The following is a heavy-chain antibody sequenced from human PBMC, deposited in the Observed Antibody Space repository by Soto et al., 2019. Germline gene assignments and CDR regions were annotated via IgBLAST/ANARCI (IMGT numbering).Heavy chain of an antibody. D-gene: IGHD6-13*01. CDR3: ARSRSSWYDRRQPKWFDP. J-gene: IGHJ5*02. V-gene: IGHV6-1*01. Sequence: LPLTCAISGDSVSSNSAAWNWIRQSPSRGLEWLGRTYYRSKWYNDYAVSVKSRITINPDTSKNQFSLQLNSVTPEDTAVYYCARSRSSWYDRRQPKWFDPWGQGTLVTVSS. CDR2: TYYRSKWYN. CDR1: GDSVSSNSAA.